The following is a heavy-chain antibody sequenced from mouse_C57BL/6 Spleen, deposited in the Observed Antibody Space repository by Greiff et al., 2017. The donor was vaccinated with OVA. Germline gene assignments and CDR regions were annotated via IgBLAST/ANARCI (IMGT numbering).Heavy chain of an antibody. CDR2: ILPGSGST. CDR1: GYTFTGYW. CDR3: ARAPLITTVVDWYCDV. V-gene: IGHV1-9*01. D-gene: IGHD1-1*01. Sequence: QVQLQQSGAELMKPGASVKLSCKATGYTFTGYWIEWVKQRPGHGLEWIGEILPGSGSTNYNEKFKGKATFTADTSSNTAYMQLNSLTTEDSAIYYCARAPLITTVVDWYCDVWGTGTTVTVSS. J-gene: IGHJ1*03.